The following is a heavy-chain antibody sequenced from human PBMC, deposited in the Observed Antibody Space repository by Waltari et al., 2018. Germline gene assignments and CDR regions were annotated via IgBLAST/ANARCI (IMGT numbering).Heavy chain of an antibody. D-gene: IGHD1-7*01. CDR3: ARDQSRFRNYGMGY. J-gene: IGHJ4*02. V-gene: IGHV1-2*02. CDR1: GYPCTGYY. Sequence: QVQLGQTGAEVKKPGASVKVSCKPFGYPCTGYYMHWLRQAPGQGLEWMGWINPNSGGTNDAQKFQGRVTMTRDTSISTAYMELSRLRSDDTAVYSCARDQSRFRNYGMGYWGQGTLVTVSS. CDR2: INPNSGGT.